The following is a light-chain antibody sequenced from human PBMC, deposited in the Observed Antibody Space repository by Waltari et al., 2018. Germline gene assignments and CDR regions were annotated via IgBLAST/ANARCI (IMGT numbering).Light chain of an antibody. Sequence: VVTQSPATLSLSPGERAHLPCTAGDCVSDSLAVYQQHPGQGPRLLIYKASNRATGIPARFSGSGSGTDFTLTINNVEPEDFALYFCQQRFSWPPTFGGGTKV. CDR3: QQRFSWPPT. CDR2: KAS. J-gene: IGKJ4*01. V-gene: IGKV3-11*01. CDR1: DCVSDS.